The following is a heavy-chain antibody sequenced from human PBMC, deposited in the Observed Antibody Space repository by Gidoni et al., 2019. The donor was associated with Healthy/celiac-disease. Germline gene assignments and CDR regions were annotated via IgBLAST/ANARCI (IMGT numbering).Heavy chain of an antibody. D-gene: IGHD5-18*01. J-gene: IGHJ3*02. V-gene: IGHV3-23*01. CDR2: ISGSGGST. Sequence: EVQLLESGGGLVQPGGSLRLSWAASGFTFSSYAMSWVRQAPGKGLEWVSAISGSGGSTYYADPVKGRFTISRDNSKNTLYLQMNSLRAEDTAVYYCAKAGPVQLWSDDAFDIWGQGTMVTVSS. CDR1: GFTFSSYA. CDR3: AKAGPVQLWSDDAFDI.